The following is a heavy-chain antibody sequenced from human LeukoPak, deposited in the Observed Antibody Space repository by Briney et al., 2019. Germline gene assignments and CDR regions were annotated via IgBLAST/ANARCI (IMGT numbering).Heavy chain of an antibody. J-gene: IGHJ3*02. CDR1: GYTFTSYG. CDR3: AKSIAVAGRAKDDAFDI. D-gene: IGHD6-19*01. CDR2: ISAYNGNT. V-gene: IGHV1-18*01. Sequence: ASVKVSCKASGYTFTSYGISWVRQAPGQGLEWMGWISAYNGNTNYAQKLQGRVTMTTDTSTSTAYMELRSLRSDDTAVYYCAKSIAVAGRAKDDAFDIWGQGTMVTVSS.